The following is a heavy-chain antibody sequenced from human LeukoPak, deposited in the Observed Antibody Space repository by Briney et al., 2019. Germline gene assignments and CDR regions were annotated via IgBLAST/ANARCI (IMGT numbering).Heavy chain of an antibody. CDR1: GGSISSYY. D-gene: IGHD3-9*01. Sequence: SETLSLTCTVSGGSISSYYWSWIRQPPGKGLEWVGYIYYSGSTNYNPSLKSRVTISVDTSKNQFSLKLSSVTAADTAVYYCASGGYDILTGEKRDYWGQGTLVTVSS. V-gene: IGHV4-59*12. J-gene: IGHJ4*02. CDR2: IYYSGST. CDR3: ASGGYDILTGEKRDY.